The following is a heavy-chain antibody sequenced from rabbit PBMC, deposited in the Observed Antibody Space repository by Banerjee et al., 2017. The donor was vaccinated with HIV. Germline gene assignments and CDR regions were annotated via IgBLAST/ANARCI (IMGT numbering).Heavy chain of an antibody. V-gene: IGHV1S45*01. CDR1: GISFSSSYY. CDR2: IYTSGGST. Sequence: QEQLEESGGDLVKPGASLTLTCTASGISFSSSYYMCWVRQAPGKGLEWIACIYTSGGSTYYASWAKGRFTISKTSSTTVTLQMTSLTAADTATYFCARSEYDDYGDYMYGLWGPGTLVTVS. J-gene: IGHJ4*01. CDR3: ARSEYDDYGDYMYGL. D-gene: IGHD2-1*01.